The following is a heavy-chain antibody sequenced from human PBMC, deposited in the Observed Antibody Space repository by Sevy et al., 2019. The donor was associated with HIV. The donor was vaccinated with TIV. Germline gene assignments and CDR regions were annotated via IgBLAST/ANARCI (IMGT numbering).Heavy chain of an antibody. CDR1: GKTLTQLA. CDR3: ATTKDYYDSSGSPFDY. D-gene: IGHD3-22*01. CDR2: FDPDDDER. Sequence: ASVKVSCKVSGKTLTQLAMHWVRQAPGKGLEWMGTFDPDDDERIYAQKFQGRVTMTEDRSTDTAYMELRILRSDDTAVYYCATTKDYYDSSGSPFDYWGQGTLVTVSS. V-gene: IGHV1-24*01. J-gene: IGHJ4*02.